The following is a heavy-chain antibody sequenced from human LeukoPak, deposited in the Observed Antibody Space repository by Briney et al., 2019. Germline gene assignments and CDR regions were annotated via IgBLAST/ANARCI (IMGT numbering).Heavy chain of an antibody. CDR1: GFTFSSYA. Sequence: GGSLRLSCAASGFTFSSYAMSWVRQAPGKGLEWVSALSGSGGSTYYADSVRGRFTISRENAKNSLDLQMNSLRAGDTAVYYCARSPSYSSSWYALDSWGQGTLVTVSS. CDR2: LSGSGGST. CDR3: ARSPSYSSSWYALDS. D-gene: IGHD6-13*01. J-gene: IGHJ4*02. V-gene: IGHV3-23*01.